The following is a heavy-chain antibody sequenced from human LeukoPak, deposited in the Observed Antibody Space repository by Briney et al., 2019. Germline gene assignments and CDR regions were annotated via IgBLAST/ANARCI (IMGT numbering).Heavy chain of an antibody. Sequence: ASLKVSSKASGYTFTRYGICWVRHAPGQGLEWMGWISTYNGNTNYAQKLQGRVAMTTDTSTSTAYMELRSLRSDDTAVYYYARDRGVGSYGLSCPDYWGQGTLVTVSS. CDR3: ARDRGVGSYGLSCPDY. CDR1: GYTFTRYG. D-gene: IGHD1-26*01. J-gene: IGHJ4*02. CDR2: ISTYNGNT. V-gene: IGHV1-18*01.